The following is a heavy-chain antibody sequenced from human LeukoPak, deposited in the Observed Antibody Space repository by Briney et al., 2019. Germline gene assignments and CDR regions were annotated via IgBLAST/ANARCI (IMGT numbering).Heavy chain of an antibody. V-gene: IGHV1-18*01. CDR1: GYTFTSYG. D-gene: IGHD6-13*01. J-gene: IGHJ5*02. Sequence: ASVEVSCKASGYTFTSYGISWVRQAPGQGLEWIGWISAYNGNTNYAQKLQGRVTMTTDTSTSTASMELRSLRSDDTAVYYCARVGLGAAAGNWFDPWGQGTLVTVSS. CDR2: ISAYNGNT. CDR3: ARVGLGAAAGNWFDP.